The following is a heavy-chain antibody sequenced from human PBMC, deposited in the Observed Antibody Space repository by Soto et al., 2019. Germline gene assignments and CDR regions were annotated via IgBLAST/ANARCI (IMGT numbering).Heavy chain of an antibody. J-gene: IGHJ4*02. D-gene: IGHD1-1*01. CDR1: GFTFNSYG. V-gene: IGHV3-30*18. CDR2: ISYDGSKK. CDR3: AKDWYNYGEFDY. Sequence: QVQLVESGGGVVQPGRSVRLSCAASGFTFNSYGMHWVRQAPGKGLEWVAVISYDGSKKYYADSVKGRFTISRDNSKNTLYLQMNSLKVEDTAVYYCAKDWYNYGEFDYWGQGTLVTVSS.